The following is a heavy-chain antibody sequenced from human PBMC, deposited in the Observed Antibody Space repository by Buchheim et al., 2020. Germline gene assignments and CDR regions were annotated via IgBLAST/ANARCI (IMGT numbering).Heavy chain of an antibody. CDR2: ISSSSNTI. Sequence: EVQLVESGGGLVQPGGSLRLSCAASGFTFSRYSMNWVRQAPGKGLEWLSYISSSSNTIYYVDSVRGRFTISRDNSKNTLYLQMNSLRAEDTAVYYCAKASSSSSFQHWGQGTL. CDR1: GFTFSRYS. V-gene: IGHV3-48*01. CDR3: AKASSSSSFQH. D-gene: IGHD6-13*01. J-gene: IGHJ1*01.